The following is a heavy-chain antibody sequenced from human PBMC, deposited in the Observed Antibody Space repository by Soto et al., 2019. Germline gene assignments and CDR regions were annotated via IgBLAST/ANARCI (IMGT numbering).Heavy chain of an antibody. V-gene: IGHV4-39*01. CDR3: ARLPAAVPHY. CDR1: GDSISGSPYF. CDR2: IFYDGYT. J-gene: IGHJ4*02. D-gene: IGHD2-2*01. Sequence: QVQLQESGPGLVMPSETLSLTCTVSGDSISGSPYFWGWIRQPPGKRLEWIGSIFYDGYTLYTPSLXXRVTTSEDTSQNKFSLKLTSVAATATAIYFCARLPAAVPHYWGQGILVTVSS.